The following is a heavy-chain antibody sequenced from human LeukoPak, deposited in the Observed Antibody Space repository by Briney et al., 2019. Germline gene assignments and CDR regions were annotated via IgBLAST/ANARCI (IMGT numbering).Heavy chain of an antibody. V-gene: IGHV3-7*01. J-gene: IGHJ4*02. Sequence: GGSLRLSCVASEFTFSSYWMSWVRQAPGKGLEWVANIKQDGSQNYYVDSVKGRFTISRDNAKNSLYLQMNSLRAEDTAVYYCARDYWSDIVVVPVFDYWGQGTLVTVSS. D-gene: IGHD2-2*01. CDR1: EFTFSSYW. CDR2: IKQDGSQN. CDR3: ARDYWSDIVVVPVFDY.